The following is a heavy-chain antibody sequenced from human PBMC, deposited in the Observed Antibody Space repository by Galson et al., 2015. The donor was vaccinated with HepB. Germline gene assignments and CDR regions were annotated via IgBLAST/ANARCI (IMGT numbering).Heavy chain of an antibody. V-gene: IGHV5-51*01. CDR1: GHRFYNSY. CDR3: ARHFGYEKWCIEL. Sequence: QSGAEVKKPGESLKISCTGSGHRFYNSYIAWARQIPGKGLDWMGIIFPGDSEIRYNLPFQGQVTMSVDKSTNTVYLQWSSLKASDTAIYYCARHFGYEKWCIELWGRGTLVNVSS. CDR2: IFPGDSEI. J-gene: IGHJ2*01. D-gene: IGHD5-18*01.